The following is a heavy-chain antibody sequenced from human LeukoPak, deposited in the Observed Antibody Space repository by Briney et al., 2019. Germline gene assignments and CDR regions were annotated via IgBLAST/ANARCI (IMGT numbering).Heavy chain of an antibody. V-gene: IGHV1-69*06. CDR2: IIPIFGTA. D-gene: IGHD6-19*01. Sequence: ASVKVSCKASGGTFSSYAISWVRQAPGQGLKWMGGIIPIFGTANYAQKFQGRVTITADKSTSTAYMELSSLRSEDTAVYYCAREGVAVAGTYFDYWGQGTLVTVSS. CDR1: GGTFSSYA. J-gene: IGHJ4*02. CDR3: AREGVAVAGTYFDY.